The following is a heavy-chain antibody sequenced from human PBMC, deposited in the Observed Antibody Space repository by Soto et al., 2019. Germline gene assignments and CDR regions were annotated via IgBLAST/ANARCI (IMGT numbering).Heavy chain of an antibody. D-gene: IGHD3-3*01. CDR2: IISPNTI. V-gene: IGHV3-48*01. CDR1: GFTFSAYK. J-gene: IGHJ4*02. CDR3: ARAANFDFWSGSLTPFDY. Sequence: PGGSLRLSCAASGFTFSAYKMNWVRQAPGKGLEWLSYIISPNTISYADSVEGRFTISRDNAKNSLYLQMNSLRAEDTAVYYCARAANFDFWSGSLTPFDYWGQGTLVTVSS.